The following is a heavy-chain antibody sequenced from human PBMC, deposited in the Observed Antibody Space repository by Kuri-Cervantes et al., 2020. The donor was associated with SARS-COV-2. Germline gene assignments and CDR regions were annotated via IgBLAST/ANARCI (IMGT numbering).Heavy chain of an antibody. J-gene: IGHJ4*02. CDR1: GDIFHGDF. CDR2: NNPDTGGT. D-gene: IGHD1-26*01. V-gene: IGHV1-2*02. Sequence: ASVKVSCKTRGDIFHGDFLHWLRQAPGQGFEWIGWNNPDTGGTNYAQKFQGRVSMTSDKSIKTSFIDPSRLRSDDTAVYYCARGHSGSDPLGFYFAYWCQGTLVTVSS. CDR3: ARGHSGSDPLGFYFAY.